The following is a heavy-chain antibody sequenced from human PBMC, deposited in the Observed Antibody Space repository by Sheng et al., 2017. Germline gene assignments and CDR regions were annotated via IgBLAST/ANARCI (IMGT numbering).Heavy chain of an antibody. V-gene: IGHV4-34*01. CDR2: VNHSGST. CDR1: GGSFSGYY. J-gene: IGHJ4*02. Sequence: QVQLQQWGAGLLKPSETLSLTCAVYGGSFSGYYWSWIRQPPREGAWSGLGKVNHSGSTNYNPSLKSRVTISVDTSKNQFSLKLSSVTAADTAVYYCARKDSSGYYYNYWGQGTLVTVSS. CDR3: ARKDSSGYYYNY. D-gene: IGHD3-22*01.